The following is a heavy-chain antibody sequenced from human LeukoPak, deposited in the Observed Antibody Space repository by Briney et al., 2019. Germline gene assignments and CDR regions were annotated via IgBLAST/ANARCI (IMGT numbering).Heavy chain of an antibody. D-gene: IGHD6-19*01. CDR2: INHSGST. Sequence: SSETLSLTCTVSGGSISSYYWSWIRQPPGKGLEWIGEINHSGSTNYNPSLKSRVTISVDTSKNQFSLKLSSVTAADTAVYYCARLGNSSGWYQSYFDYWGQGTLVTVSS. J-gene: IGHJ4*02. CDR3: ARLGNSSGWYQSYFDY. CDR1: GGSISSYY. V-gene: IGHV4-34*01.